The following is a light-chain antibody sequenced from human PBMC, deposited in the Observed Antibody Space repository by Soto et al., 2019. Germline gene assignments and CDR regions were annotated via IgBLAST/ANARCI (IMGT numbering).Light chain of an antibody. J-gene: IGKJ1*01. CDR1: QSVSSN. V-gene: IGKV3-15*01. Sequence: EIVMTQSPATLSVSPGERATLSCRASQSVSSNLGWYQQKPGQAPRLLIYGASSRATGIPARFSGRGSGTEFTLTISSLQSEDFAIYYCQQYNNWPRTFGQGTKVEIK. CDR2: GAS. CDR3: QQYNNWPRT.